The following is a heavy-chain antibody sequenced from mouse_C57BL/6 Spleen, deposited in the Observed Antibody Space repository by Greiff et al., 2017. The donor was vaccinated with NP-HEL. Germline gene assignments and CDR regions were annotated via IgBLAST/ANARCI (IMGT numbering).Heavy chain of an antibody. CDR2: ISNLAYSI. CDR1: GFTFSDYG. CDR3: ARHYDRYAMDY. V-gene: IGHV5-15*04. J-gene: IGHJ4*01. Sequence: EVKLVESGGGLVQPGGSLKLSCAASGFTFSDYGMAWVRQAPRKGPEWVAFISNLAYSIYYADTVTGRFTISRENAKNTLYLEMSSLRSEDTAMYYCARHYDRYAMDYWGQVTSVTVSS. D-gene: IGHD2-4*01.